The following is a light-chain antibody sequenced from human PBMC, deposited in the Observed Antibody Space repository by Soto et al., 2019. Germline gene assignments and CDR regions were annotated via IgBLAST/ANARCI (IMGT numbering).Light chain of an antibody. CDR1: SRDVATYNY. Sequence: QSVLTQPASVSGSPGQSITISCTGTSRDVATYNYVSWYQHHPGKAPKLMIYEVSNRPSGVSNRFSGSKSGDTASLTISGLQAEDEADYYCQSYDSSLSGYVVFGGGTKVTVL. J-gene: IGLJ2*01. CDR3: QSYDSSLSGYVV. V-gene: IGLV2-14*01. CDR2: EVS.